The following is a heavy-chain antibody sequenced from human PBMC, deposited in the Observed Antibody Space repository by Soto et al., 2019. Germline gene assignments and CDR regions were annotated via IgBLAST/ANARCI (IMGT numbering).Heavy chain of an antibody. CDR3: VREAYIGYGHAIDH. Sequence: LETLSLTCAVPGLTISTYYCSWIRPPPRKALDWIGYNYHSGTTNYNPSLKSRVTISVDTSKNQFSLRLTSVTAADTAIYYCVREAYIGYGHAIDHWGQGTLVTVAS. CDR1: GLTISTYY. J-gene: IGHJ4*02. D-gene: IGHD5-12*01. CDR2: NYHSGTT. V-gene: IGHV4-59*01.